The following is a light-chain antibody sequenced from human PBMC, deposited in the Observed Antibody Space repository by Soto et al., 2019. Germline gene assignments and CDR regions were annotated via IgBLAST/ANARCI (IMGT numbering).Light chain of an antibody. CDR2: EVS. CDR1: SSDVGGYNY. J-gene: IGLJ1*01. CDR3: SSYTSSSIPYV. V-gene: IGLV2-14*01. Sequence: QSALTQPASVSGSPGQSITISCTGTSSDVGGYNYVSWYQQHPGKAPKLMIYEVSNRPSGVSNRFSGSKSGNTASLTISGLQAEDEADYYCSSYTSSSIPYVFGTGNNVTVL.